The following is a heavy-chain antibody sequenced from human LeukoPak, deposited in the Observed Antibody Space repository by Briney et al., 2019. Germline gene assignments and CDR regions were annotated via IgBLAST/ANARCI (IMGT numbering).Heavy chain of an antibody. Sequence: SETLSLTCTVSGASIRNYYWSWIRQSPGKGLEWIGYIYYSGSINYNPSLESRVAMSVDTSKNQFSLRLSSVTAADTAKYYCARRYSSSWYVGFFDPWGQGTLVTVSS. CDR3: ARRYSSSWYVGFFDP. V-gene: IGHV4-59*08. CDR1: GASIRNYY. CDR2: IYYSGSI. D-gene: IGHD6-13*01. J-gene: IGHJ5*02.